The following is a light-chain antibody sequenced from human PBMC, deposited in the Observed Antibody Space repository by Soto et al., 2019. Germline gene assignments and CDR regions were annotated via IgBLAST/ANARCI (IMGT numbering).Light chain of an antibody. J-gene: IGLJ3*02. CDR1: SSDIGGYNF. Sequence: QSALTQPASVSGSPGQSITISCTGTSSDIGGYNFVSWYQQHPGKAPKLMIYDVTNRPPGLSDRFSGSKSGNTASLTISGLQAEDEADYYCSSYTTSSTLVCGGGTKLPV. CDR3: SSYTTSSTLV. V-gene: IGLV2-14*03. CDR2: DVT.